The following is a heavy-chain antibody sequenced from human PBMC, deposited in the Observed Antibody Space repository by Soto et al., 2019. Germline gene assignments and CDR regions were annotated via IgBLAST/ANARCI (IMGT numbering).Heavy chain of an antibody. D-gene: IGHD2-21*02. V-gene: IGHV4-34*01. Sequence: SETLSLTCAVSGGSFSGFYWTWIRQPPGEGLEWIGEINHSGTINFNPSLRSRLTISLDSSKKHFSLKLTSLAAADAAVYYCARADRTLVTSYGLDVWGQGTTVTVSS. CDR1: GGSFSGFY. CDR2: INHSGTI. CDR3: ARADRTLVTSYGLDV. J-gene: IGHJ6*02.